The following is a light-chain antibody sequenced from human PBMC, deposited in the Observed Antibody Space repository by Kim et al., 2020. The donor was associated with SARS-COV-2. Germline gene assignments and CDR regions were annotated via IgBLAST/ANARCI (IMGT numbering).Light chain of an antibody. CDR1: RNVDTW. J-gene: IGKJ2*01. CDR2: TAS. CDR3: QHAKVFPST. V-gene: IGKV1D-12*01. Sequence: GDTVTITCRASRNVDTWISWYQQKPGQAPKLLIHTASNLQGGVPPRFGGSGSGTDFSLTIYNLQPEDFATYFCQHAKVFPSTFGQGTKL.